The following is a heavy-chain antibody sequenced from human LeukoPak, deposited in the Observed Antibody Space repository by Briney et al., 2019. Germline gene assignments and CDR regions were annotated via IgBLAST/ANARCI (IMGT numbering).Heavy chain of an antibody. J-gene: IGHJ4*02. CDR3: ASKIAVAGTLFDY. CDR1: GGSISSGGYY. D-gene: IGHD6-19*01. V-gene: IGHV4-31*03. Sequence: PSETLSLTCTVSGGSISSGGYYWSWIRQHPGKGLEWIGYIYYSGSTYYNPSLKSRVTISVDTSKNQFSLKLRSVTAADTAVYYCASKIAVAGTLFDYWGQGTLVTVSS. CDR2: IYYSGST.